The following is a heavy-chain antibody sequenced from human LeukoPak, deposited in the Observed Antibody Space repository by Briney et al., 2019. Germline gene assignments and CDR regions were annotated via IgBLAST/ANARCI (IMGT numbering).Heavy chain of an antibody. V-gene: IGHV3-11*04. CDR1: GFTFSDYY. J-gene: IGHJ4*02. Sequence: PGGSLRLSCAASGFTFSDYYMSWIRQAPGKGLEWVSYISSSGSTIYYTDSVKGRFTISRDNAKNSLYLQMNSLRAEDTAVYYCARGAGSWLERNSEVDYWGQGTLVTVSS. CDR3: ARGAGSWLERNSEVDY. D-gene: IGHD6-13*01. CDR2: ISSSGSTI.